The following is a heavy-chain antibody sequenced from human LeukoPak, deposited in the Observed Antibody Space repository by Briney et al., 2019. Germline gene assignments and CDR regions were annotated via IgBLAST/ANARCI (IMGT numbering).Heavy chain of an antibody. V-gene: IGHV3-21*01. CDR1: GFTFSTYN. CDR3: ARDVGASAPDAFDI. CDR2: ISSSSNYI. D-gene: IGHD1-26*01. Sequence: GGSLRLSCAASGFTFSTYNMNWVRQAPGQGLEWVSSISSSSNYIYYADSVKGRFTISRDNAKNSLYLQMNSLRAEDTDVYYCARDVGASAPDAFDIWGQGTMVTVSS. J-gene: IGHJ3*02.